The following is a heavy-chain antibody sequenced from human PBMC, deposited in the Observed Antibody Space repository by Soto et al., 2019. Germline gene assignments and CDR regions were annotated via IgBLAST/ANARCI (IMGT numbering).Heavy chain of an antibody. CDR1: GFTFSSYA. CDR2: ISYDGSNK. V-gene: IGHV3-30-3*01. CDR3: ARERWTGPLDY. J-gene: IGHJ4*02. D-gene: IGHD2-15*01. Sequence: GSLRLSCAASGFTFSSYAMHWVRQAPGKGLEWVAVISYDGSNKYYADSVKGRFTISRDNSKNTLYLQMNSLRAEDTAVYYCARERWTGPLDYCGQGTLVTVSS.